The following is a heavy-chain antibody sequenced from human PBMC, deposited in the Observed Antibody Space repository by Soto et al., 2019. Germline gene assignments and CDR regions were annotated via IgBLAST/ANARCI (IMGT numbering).Heavy chain of an antibody. CDR3: ARDRALGIAASTDDTFDI. V-gene: IGHV1-69*12. D-gene: IGHD6-25*01. CDR2: IIPIFGTP. J-gene: IGHJ3*02. Sequence: QVQLVQSGAGVKKPGSSVKVSCKASGGTFSSYAISWVRQAPGQGLEWMGGIIPIFGTPNYAQKYQGRVTITAEESTSTAYMELGSLRSEDMAVYYCARDRALGIAASTDDTFDIWGKGTMVNVSS. CDR1: GGTFSSYA.